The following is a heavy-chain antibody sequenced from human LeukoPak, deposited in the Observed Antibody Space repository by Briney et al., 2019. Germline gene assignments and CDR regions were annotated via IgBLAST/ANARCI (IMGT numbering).Heavy chain of an antibody. V-gene: IGHV3-7*04. CDR2: IKHDGSET. Sequence: GGSLGLSCVASGFSFSSYWMSWVRQAPGKGLEWVANIKHDGSETYYVDSVKGRFTVSRDNAKNSLYLQMSSLRAEDTAVYYCVRHGTDDYDSSGYLRPWGQGTLVTVSS. CDR3: VRHGTDDYDSSGYLRP. CDR1: GFSFSSYW. D-gene: IGHD3-22*01. J-gene: IGHJ5*02.